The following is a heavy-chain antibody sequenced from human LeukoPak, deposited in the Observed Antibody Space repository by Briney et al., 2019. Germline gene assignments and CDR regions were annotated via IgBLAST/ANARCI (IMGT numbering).Heavy chain of an antibody. J-gene: IGHJ5*02. CDR3: ARDKAPGGKRWFDP. Sequence: GASVKVSCKASGYTFTGYYMHWVRQAPGQGLEWMGWINPNSGGTNYAQKFQGRVTMTRDTSVSTAYMELSRLRSDDTAVYYCARDKAPGGKRWFDPWGQGIPVIVSS. D-gene: IGHD4-23*01. CDR1: GYTFTGYY. V-gene: IGHV1-2*02. CDR2: INPNSGGT.